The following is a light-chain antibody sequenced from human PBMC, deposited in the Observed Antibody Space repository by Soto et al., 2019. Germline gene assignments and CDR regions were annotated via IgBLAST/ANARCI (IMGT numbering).Light chain of an antibody. Sequence: DIQMTQSPSTLSASVGARVTINCRASQSISSWLAWYQQKPGKAPKLLIYDASSLESGVPSRFSGSGYGTEFTLTISSLQPDDFATYYCQQYNSYSAFGQGTKVDI. CDR2: DAS. CDR3: QQYNSYSA. V-gene: IGKV1-5*01. J-gene: IGKJ1*01. CDR1: QSISSW.